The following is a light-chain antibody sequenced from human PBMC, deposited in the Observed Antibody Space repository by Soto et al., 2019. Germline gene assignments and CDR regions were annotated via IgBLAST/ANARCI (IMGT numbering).Light chain of an antibody. Sequence: QSALTQPASMSGSPGQSITISCTGTSSDVWNYNLVSWYQQHPGKAPKQIIYEVSKRPSGVSNRFSGSKSGNTASLTISGLQAEDEADYYCCSYAGSSTLDVFGTGTKLTVL. CDR3: CSYAGSSTLDV. CDR1: SSDVWNYNL. V-gene: IGLV2-23*02. J-gene: IGLJ1*01. CDR2: EVS.